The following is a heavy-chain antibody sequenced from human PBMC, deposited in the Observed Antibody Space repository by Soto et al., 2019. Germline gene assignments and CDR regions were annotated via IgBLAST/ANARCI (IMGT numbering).Heavy chain of an antibody. V-gene: IGHV3-23*01. J-gene: IGHJ6*02. Sequence: VGSLRLSCAASGFTFSSCAMGCVRQAPGKGLEWVSDIIDSGASTYYADSVKGRFTISRDNSKSTLYLQMNSLRAEDTALYYCAKERSYYYYYGVDVWGQGTTVTVSS. CDR1: GFTFSSCA. CDR3: AKERSYYYYYGVDV. CDR2: IIDSGAST.